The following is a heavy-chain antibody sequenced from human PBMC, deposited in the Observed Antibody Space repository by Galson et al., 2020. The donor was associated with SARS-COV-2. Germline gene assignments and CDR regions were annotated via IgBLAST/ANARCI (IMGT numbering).Heavy chain of an antibody. D-gene: IGHD2-8*01. J-gene: IGHJ4*02. CDR3: VRNGGVFAISSQTYIHF. Sequence: GASLKISCDASGFSFNHYGMQWVRQAPDQGLEWVASISYEGRLPDFADFVTGRFSISRDSSKKMVYLQMNSLRAEDSAMYYCVRNGGVFAISSQTYIHFWCQGTLVTVSS. CDR2: ISYEGRLP. V-gene: IGHV3-30*03. CDR1: GFSFNHYG.